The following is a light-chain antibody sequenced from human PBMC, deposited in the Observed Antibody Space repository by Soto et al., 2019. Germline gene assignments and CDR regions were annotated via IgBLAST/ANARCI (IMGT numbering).Light chain of an antibody. CDR2: GAS. V-gene: IGKV3-15*01. CDR1: QSVSSA. CDR3: QQYKNWPPLT. Sequence: EIVMTQSPATLSVYPGERATLSCRASQSVSSALAWYQQKPGQTPRLLIYGASTRATGIPARFSGSGSGTEFTLTISSLQSEDFAVYYCQQYKNWPPLTFGGGTRVEIK. J-gene: IGKJ4*01.